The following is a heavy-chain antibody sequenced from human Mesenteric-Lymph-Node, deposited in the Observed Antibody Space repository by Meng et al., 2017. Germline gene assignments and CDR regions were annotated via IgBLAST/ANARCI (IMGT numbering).Heavy chain of an antibody. CDR2: ITASGGDT. CDR1: GFTFSRFA. V-gene: IGHV3-23*01. Sequence: GESLKISCAASGFTFSRFAMGWVRLAPGKGLEWVALITASGGDTYHAESVRGRFTISRDNVKNTLDLQMDSLRVEDTALYYCAKADWIVVSWFDPWGQGNLVTVSS. J-gene: IGHJ5*02. D-gene: IGHD3-22*01. CDR3: AKADWIVVSWFDP.